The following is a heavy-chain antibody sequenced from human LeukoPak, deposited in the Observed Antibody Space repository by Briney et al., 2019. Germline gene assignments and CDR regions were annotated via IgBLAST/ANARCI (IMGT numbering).Heavy chain of an antibody. J-gene: IGHJ5*02. CDR3: VRSYCDTTNCYGRFDP. Sequence: GGSLRLSCVASEFTFSRYWMHWVRQPPGEGLVWVSRINPDGSSTSYADSVKGRFTISGDNAKNTLYLQMNSLRAEDTAVYYCVRSYCDTTNCYGRFDPWGQGALVSVSS. CDR2: INPDGSST. D-gene: IGHD2-2*01. V-gene: IGHV3-74*01. CDR1: EFTFSRYW.